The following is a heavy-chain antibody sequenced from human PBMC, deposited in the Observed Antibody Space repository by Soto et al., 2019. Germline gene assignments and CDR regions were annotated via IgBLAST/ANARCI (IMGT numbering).Heavy chain of an antibody. CDR1: GGSFSGYY. J-gene: IGHJ6*03. CDR3: AIGTPARQLVDYYYMDV. V-gene: IGHV4-34*01. D-gene: IGHD6-13*01. Sequence: SETLSLTCAVYGGSFSGYYWSWIRQPPGKGLEWIGEINHGGSTNYNPSLKSRVTISVDTSKNQFSLKLSSVTAADTAVYYCAIGTPARQLVDYYYMDVWGKGTTVTVSS. CDR2: INHGGST.